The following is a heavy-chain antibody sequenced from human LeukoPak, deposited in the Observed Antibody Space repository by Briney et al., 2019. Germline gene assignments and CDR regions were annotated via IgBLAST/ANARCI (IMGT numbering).Heavy chain of an antibody. D-gene: IGHD3-10*01. V-gene: IGHV3-21*01. Sequence: GGSLRLSCAASGFTLSSYSMNWVRQAPGKGLEWVSSISSSSSYIYYADSVKGRFTISRDNAKNSLYLQMNSLRAEDTAVYYCARSPRSMVRGVITHDYWGQGTLVTVSS. CDR1: GFTLSSYS. CDR3: ARSPRSMVRGVITHDY. CDR2: ISSSSSYI. J-gene: IGHJ4*02.